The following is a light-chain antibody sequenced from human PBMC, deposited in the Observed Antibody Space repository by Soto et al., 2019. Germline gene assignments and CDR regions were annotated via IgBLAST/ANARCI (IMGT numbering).Light chain of an antibody. CDR3: AAWDESPNVPV. J-gene: IGLJ3*02. Sequence: QSVLTQPPSASGTPGQRVTISCSGSNSNIGRNTVNWYQQLPGAAPNLLIYSNNQRPSGVPDRFSGSKSGTSASLAISGLQSEDEADYYCAAWDESPNVPVFGGGT. CDR2: SNN. V-gene: IGLV1-44*01. CDR1: NSNIGRNT.